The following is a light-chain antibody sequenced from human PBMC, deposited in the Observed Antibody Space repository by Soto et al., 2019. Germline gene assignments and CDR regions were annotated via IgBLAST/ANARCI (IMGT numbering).Light chain of an antibody. CDR1: QGISSY. J-gene: IGKJ1*01. V-gene: IGKV1-9*01. Sequence: DIQLTQSPSFLSASVGDRVTITCRASQGISSYLAWYQQKPGKPPKLLICAASTLQSGVPSRFSGSGSGTEFTLTISSLQPEDFATYYCQQLSFGQGTKVEIK. CDR2: AAS. CDR3: QQLS.